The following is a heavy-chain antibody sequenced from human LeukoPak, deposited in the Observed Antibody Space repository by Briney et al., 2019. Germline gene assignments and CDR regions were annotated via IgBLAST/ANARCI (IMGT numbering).Heavy chain of an antibody. CDR2: IYYTGTT. J-gene: IGHJ4*02. D-gene: IGHD4-17*01. V-gene: IGHV4-59*08. CDR3: ARHTSYGGNSAFGN. Sequence: SETLSLTCTVSGDSVSRNYWSWIRQPPGKGLEWIGYIYYTGTTNYNPPLKSRVIISVDMSKNHFSLKLSSVTAADTAVYYCARHTSYGGNSAFGNWGQGTLVTVSS. CDR1: GDSVSRNY.